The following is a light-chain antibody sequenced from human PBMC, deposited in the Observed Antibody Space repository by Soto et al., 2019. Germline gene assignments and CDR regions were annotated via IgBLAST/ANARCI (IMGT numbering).Light chain of an antibody. CDR1: QSINSN. Sequence: IVMTQSPSTLSVSLGERATLSCRASQSINSNLAWYQQKPGQAPRLLIYGASNRATGIPARFSGSGSGTDFTLTISSLEPEDFAVYYCQQRSNWPPITFGQGTRLEIK. J-gene: IGKJ5*01. CDR3: QQRSNWPPIT. CDR2: GAS. V-gene: IGKV3-11*01.